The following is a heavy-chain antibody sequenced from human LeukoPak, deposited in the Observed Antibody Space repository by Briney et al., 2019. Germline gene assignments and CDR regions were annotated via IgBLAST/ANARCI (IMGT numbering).Heavy chain of an antibody. CDR2: MNPNSGNT. Sequence: ASVKVSCKASGYTFTSYDINWVRQATGQGLEWMGWMNPNSGNTGYAQKFQGRVTMTRKTSISTAYMELSSLGSEDTAVYYCARGHIAAGVTHFDYWGQGTLVTVSS. J-gene: IGHJ4*02. CDR1: GYTFTSYD. D-gene: IGHD6-13*01. CDR3: ARGHIAAGVTHFDY. V-gene: IGHV1-8*01.